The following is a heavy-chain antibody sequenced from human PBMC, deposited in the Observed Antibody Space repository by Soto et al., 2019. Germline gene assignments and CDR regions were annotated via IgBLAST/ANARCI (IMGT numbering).Heavy chain of an antibody. CDR2: ISYDGSNK. D-gene: IGHD3-3*01. CDR1: GFTFSSYG. J-gene: IGHJ4*02. V-gene: IGHV3-30*18. CDR3: AKFGLRFLEWLLDASAFDY. Sequence: GGSLRLSCAASGFTFSSYGMHWVRQAPGKGLEWVAVISYDGSNKYYADSVKGRFTISRDNSKNTLYLQMNSLRAEDTAVYYCAKFGLRFLEWLLDASAFDYWGQGTLVTVS.